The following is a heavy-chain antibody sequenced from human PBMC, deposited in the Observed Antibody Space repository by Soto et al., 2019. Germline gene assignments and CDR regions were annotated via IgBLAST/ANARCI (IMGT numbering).Heavy chain of an antibody. CDR1: GYTFTSYG. J-gene: IGHJ4*02. Sequence: ASVKVSCKASGYTFTSYGISWVRQAPGQGLEWMGWISAYNGNTNYAQKLQGRVTMTTDTSTSTAYKELSSLRSEDTAVYYCSRGGYYYDSSGYSPLDYWGQGTLVTVSS. V-gene: IGHV1-18*01. CDR3: SRGGYYYDSSGYSPLDY. D-gene: IGHD3-22*01. CDR2: ISAYNGNT.